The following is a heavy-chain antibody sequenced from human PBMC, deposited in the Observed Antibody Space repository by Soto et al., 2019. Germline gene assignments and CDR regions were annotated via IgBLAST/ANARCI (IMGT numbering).Heavy chain of an antibody. J-gene: IGHJ4*02. CDR1: GFSFINYG. D-gene: IGHD6-19*01. CDR2: ISGSGGST. Sequence: GGSLTLSCVAYGFSFINYGMHWIRQAPGKGLEWVSAISGSGGSTYYADSVKGRFTISRDNSKNTLYLQMNSLRAEDTAVYYCAKDLGKWLAFYFDYWGQGTLVTVSS. CDR3: AKDLGKWLAFYFDY. V-gene: IGHV3-23*01.